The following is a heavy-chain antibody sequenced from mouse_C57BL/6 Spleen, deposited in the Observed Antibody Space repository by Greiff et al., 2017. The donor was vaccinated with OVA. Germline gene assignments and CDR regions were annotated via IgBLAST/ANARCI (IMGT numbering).Heavy chain of an antibody. J-gene: IGHJ1*03. Sequence: DVMLVESGGGLVQPGGSLKLSCAASGFTFSDYYMYWVRQTPEKRLEWVAYISNGGGSTYYPDTVKGRFTISRDNAKNTLYLQMSRLKSEDTAMYYCASTTVVPYWYFDVWGTGTTVTVSS. V-gene: IGHV5-12*01. CDR3: ASTTVVPYWYFDV. CDR1: GFTFSDYY. D-gene: IGHD1-1*01. CDR2: ISNGGGST.